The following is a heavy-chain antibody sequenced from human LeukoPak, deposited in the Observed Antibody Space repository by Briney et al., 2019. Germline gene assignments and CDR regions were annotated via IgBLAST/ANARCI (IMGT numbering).Heavy chain of an antibody. V-gene: IGHV3-21*01. CDR1: GFTFSSYS. Sequence: PGGSLRLSCAASGFTFSSYSMNWVRQAPGKGLGWVSSISSSSSYIYYADSVKGRFTISRDNAKNSLYLQMNSLRAEDTAVYYCASANDYYDSSGVDYWGQGTLVTVSS. D-gene: IGHD3-22*01. CDR3: ASANDYYDSSGVDY. CDR2: ISSSSSYI. J-gene: IGHJ4*02.